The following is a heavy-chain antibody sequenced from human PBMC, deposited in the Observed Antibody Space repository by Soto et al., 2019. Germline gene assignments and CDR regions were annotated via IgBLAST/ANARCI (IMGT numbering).Heavy chain of an antibody. CDR1: GYTFSNYL. D-gene: IGHD3-10*01. CDR3: ASPSYGSGSYY. V-gene: IGHV1-3*01. J-gene: IGHJ4*02. CDR2: INAGNGHT. Sequence: QVQLVQSGAEVKKPGASVKVSCKASGYTFSNYLLHWVRQAPGQGLEWMGWINAGNGHTKYSQKFRGRVALTRDTSATTAYIELSSLRAEDTAVYYCASPSYGSGSYYWGQGTLVTVSS.